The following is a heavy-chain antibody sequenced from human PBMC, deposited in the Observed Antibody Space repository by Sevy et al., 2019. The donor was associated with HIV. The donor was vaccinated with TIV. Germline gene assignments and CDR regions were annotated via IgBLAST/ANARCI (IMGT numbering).Heavy chain of an antibody. J-gene: IGHJ6*02. V-gene: IGHV1-2*02. CDR2: INPNSGGT. CDR1: GYTFTGYY. D-gene: IGHD6-6*01. Sequence: ASVKVSCKASGYTFTGYYMHWVRQAPGQGLEWMGWINPNSGGTNYAQKFQGRVTMTRDTSISTAYMELSRLRSDDTVVYYCARAPAARLSYYYYYGMDVWGQGTTVTVSS. CDR3: ARAPAARLSYYYYYGMDV.